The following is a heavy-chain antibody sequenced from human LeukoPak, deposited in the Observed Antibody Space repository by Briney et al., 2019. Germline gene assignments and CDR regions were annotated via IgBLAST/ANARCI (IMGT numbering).Heavy chain of an antibody. V-gene: IGHV3-74*01. D-gene: IGHD6-19*01. J-gene: IGHJ4*02. Sequence: GGSLRLSCAASEFTFSSYWMHWVRQAPGKGLVWVSRINSDGSFTNYADSVKGRFTISRDNAKNTLYLQMNSLRAEDTAVYYCARLPMGQWIDYWGQGTLVTVSS. CDR1: EFTFSSYW. CDR2: INSDGSFT. CDR3: ARLPMGQWIDY.